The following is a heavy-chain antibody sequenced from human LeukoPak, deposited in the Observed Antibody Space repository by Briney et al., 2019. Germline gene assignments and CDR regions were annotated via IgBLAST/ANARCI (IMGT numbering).Heavy chain of an antibody. V-gene: IGHV3-7*01. Sequence: GSLRLSCTASGFTFSGHWMSWVRQAPGKGLEGVASIRQDGSEKHYVDSGEGGFIISRYNAKNSLHLQMNSLRAEDTAVYYCAKGASRHPNAFEIWGQGTLVTVSS. CDR2: IRQDGSEK. CDR1: GFTFSGHW. CDR3: AKGASRHPNAFEI. J-gene: IGHJ3*02.